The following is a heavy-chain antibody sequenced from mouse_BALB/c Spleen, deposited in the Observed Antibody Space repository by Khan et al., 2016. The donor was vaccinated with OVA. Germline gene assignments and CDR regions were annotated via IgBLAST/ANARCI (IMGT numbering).Heavy chain of an antibody. CDR1: GYSITSGYA. Sequence: EVQLKESGPGLVKPSQSLSLTCTVTGYSITSGYAWNWIRQFPGNKLEWMGYISYSDVTNYNPSLKSRISITRDTSKNQFFLQLNSVTTEDTATYYCARGNYYGYYFDYWGQSTTLTVPS. CDR2: ISYSDVT. V-gene: IGHV3-2*02. D-gene: IGHD1-1*01. CDR3: ARGNYYGYYFDY. J-gene: IGHJ2*01.